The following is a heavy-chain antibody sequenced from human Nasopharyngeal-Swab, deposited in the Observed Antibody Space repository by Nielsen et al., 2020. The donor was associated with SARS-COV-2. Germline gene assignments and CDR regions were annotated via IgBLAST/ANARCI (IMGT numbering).Heavy chain of an antibody. CDR1: GFTFSTYA. V-gene: IGHV3-23*01. CDR2: ISGSGGST. J-gene: IGHJ4*02. CDR3: AKDSQKGRGSSWYY. Sequence: GESLKISCAASGFTFSTYAMSWVRQAPGKGLEWVSSISGSGGSTYYADSVKGRFTISRDNSKNTLYLQMNSLRAEDTAVYYCAKDSQKGRGSSWYYWGQGTLVTVSS. D-gene: IGHD6-13*01.